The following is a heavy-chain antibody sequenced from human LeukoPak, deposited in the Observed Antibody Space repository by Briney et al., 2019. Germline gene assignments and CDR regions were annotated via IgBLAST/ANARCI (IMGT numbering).Heavy chain of an antibody. CDR1: GFSFTDYY. D-gene: IGHD2-21*01. Sequence: APVKVSCKTSGFSFTDYYMHWVRQAPGQGLEWMGWINLYNGDIKSAQKFQGKFVMTRDTSITTVYMEVPRLTSDDTAIYYCARADRLHGGPYLIGPWGQGTLVTVSS. J-gene: IGHJ5*02. V-gene: IGHV1-2*02. CDR3: ARADRLHGGPYLIGP. CDR2: INLYNGDI.